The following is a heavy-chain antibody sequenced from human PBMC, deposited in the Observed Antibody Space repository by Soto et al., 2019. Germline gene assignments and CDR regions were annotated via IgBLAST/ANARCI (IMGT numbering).Heavy chain of an antibody. J-gene: IGHJ4*02. CDR2: ISYDGKRK. CDR3: AREVSLGVPAAGYFDS. CDR1: GFTFSNYP. D-gene: IGHD6-13*01. Sequence: QVHLAESGGGVVQPGKSLRLSCAASGFTFSNYPMNWVRQAPGKGLEWVGVISYDGKRKHYADSVKGRCTISRDNPRNTLYLQMKSLRVEDTAVYYCAREVSLGVPAAGYFDSWGQGAQVTVSS. V-gene: IGHV3-30*04.